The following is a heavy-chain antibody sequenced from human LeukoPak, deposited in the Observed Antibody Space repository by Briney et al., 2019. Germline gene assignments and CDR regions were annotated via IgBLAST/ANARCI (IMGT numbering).Heavy chain of an antibody. CDR2: ISGSGGST. CDR3: ARDQYYDSSDRPDY. V-gene: IGHV3-23*01. CDR1: GLTFSSYA. Sequence: GGSLRLSCAASGLTFSSYAMSWVRQAPGKGLEWVSAISGSGGSTYYADSVKGRFTISRDNSKNTLYLQMNSLRAEDTAVYYCARDQYYDSSDRPDYWGQGTLVTVSS. D-gene: IGHD3-22*01. J-gene: IGHJ4*02.